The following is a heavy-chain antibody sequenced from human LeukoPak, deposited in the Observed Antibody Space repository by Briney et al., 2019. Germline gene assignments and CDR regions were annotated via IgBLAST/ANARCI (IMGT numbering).Heavy chain of an antibody. CDR2: IWYDGGNK. CDR1: GFTFSSYG. D-gene: IGHD6-19*01. J-gene: IGHJ3*02. V-gene: IGHV3-33*01. Sequence: PGGSLRLSCAASGFTFSSYGMHWVRQAPGKGLEWVAVIWYDGGNKYYADSVKGRFTISRDNSKNTLYLQMNSLRAEDTAVYYCARDKVAGYDAFDIWGQGTMVTVSS. CDR3: ARDKVAGYDAFDI.